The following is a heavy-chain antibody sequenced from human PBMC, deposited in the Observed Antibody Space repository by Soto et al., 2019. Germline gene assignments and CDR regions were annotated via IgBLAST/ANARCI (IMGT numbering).Heavy chain of an antibody. V-gene: IGHV3-7*05. CDR3: ASNGDFWSGYYSH. CDR2: IKQDGSEK. Sequence: AVGSLRLSCAASGFTFSSYWMSWVRQAPGKGLEWVANIKQDGSEKYYVDSVKGRFTISRDNAKNSLYLQMNSLRAEDTAVYYCASNGDFWSGYYSHWGQGTLVTVSS. CDR1: GFTFSSYW. D-gene: IGHD3-3*01. J-gene: IGHJ4*02.